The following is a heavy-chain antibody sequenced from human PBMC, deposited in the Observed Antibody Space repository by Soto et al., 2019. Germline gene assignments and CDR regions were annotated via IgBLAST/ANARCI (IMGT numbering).Heavy chain of an antibody. J-gene: IGHJ4*02. V-gene: IGHV1-69*01. Sequence: QVQLVQSGAEVKEPGSSVKVSCTASGGTVSNYPISWVRQAPGQGLEWMGGIIPMFGTPNYALKFQGRVSTTAYETTSTAYMELSSLRYDDTAVYYCARHARHLEWLQPFDYRGQGALVTVSS. CDR2: IIPMFGTP. CDR1: GGTVSNYP. CDR3: ARHARHLEWLQPFDY. D-gene: IGHD3-3*01.